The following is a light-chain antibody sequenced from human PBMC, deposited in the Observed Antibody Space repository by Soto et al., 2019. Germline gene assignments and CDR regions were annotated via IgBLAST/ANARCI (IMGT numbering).Light chain of an antibody. CDR1: QSVSSDY. V-gene: IGKV3-20*01. J-gene: IGKJ2*01. CDR3: QQYGYSLYT. CDR2: GAS. Sequence: EIVLTQSPGAMSLSPGERATLSCRASQSVSSDYLAWYQQKPGQAPRLLIYGASRRATGIPDRFSGGGSGTAFTLTISRLEPEDFVVYYCQQYGYSLYTFGQGTKLEI.